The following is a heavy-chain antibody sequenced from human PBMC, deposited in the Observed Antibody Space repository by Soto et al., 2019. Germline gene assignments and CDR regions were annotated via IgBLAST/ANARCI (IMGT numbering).Heavy chain of an antibody. Sequence: PSETLSLTCAVSDGSISSGGYSWSWIRQPPGKGLEWIGYIYHSGSTYYNPSLKSRVTISVDRSKNQFSLKLSSVTAADTAVYYCARGGGLVVVNYGMDVWGQGTTVTVS. J-gene: IGHJ6*02. CDR2: IYHSGST. D-gene: IGHD3-22*01. CDR3: ARGGGLVVVNYGMDV. CDR1: DGSISSGGYS. V-gene: IGHV4-30-2*01.